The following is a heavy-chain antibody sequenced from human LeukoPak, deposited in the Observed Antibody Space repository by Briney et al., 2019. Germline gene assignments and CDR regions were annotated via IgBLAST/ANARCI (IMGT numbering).Heavy chain of an antibody. D-gene: IGHD3-10*01. CDR1: GFTFSSYS. J-gene: IGHJ3*02. CDR2: ISSSSSYI. V-gene: IGHV3-21*01. CDR3: ARAYGSGRKDAFDI. Sequence: GGSLRLSCAASGFTFSSYSMNWVRQAPGKGLEWVSSISSSSSYIYYADSVKGRFTISRDNAKNSLYLQMNSLRAEDTAVYYCARAYGSGRKDAFDIWGQGTMVTVSS.